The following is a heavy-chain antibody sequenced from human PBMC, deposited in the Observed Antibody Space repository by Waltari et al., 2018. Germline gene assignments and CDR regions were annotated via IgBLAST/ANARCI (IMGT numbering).Heavy chain of an antibody. Sequence: QVQLQESGPGLVKPSQTLSLTCTVSGGSISSGGYYWSWIRQHPGKGLEWIGYIYYSGSTYYNPSRKSRVTRSVDTSKNQFSLKLSSVTAADTAVYYCARDLEVGGGYYYYGMDVWGQGTTVTVSS. D-gene: IGHD1-26*01. J-gene: IGHJ6*02. CDR2: IYYSGST. CDR1: GGSISSGGYY. CDR3: ARDLEVGGGYYYYGMDV. V-gene: IGHV4-31*03.